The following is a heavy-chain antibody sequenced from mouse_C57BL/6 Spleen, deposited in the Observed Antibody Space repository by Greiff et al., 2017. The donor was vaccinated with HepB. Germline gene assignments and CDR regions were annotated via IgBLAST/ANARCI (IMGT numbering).Heavy chain of an antibody. CDR2: IYPGDGDT. CDR1: GYAFSSSW. Sequence: VQLQQSGPELVKPGASVKISCKASGYAFSSSWMNWVKQRPGKGLEWIGRIYPGDGDTNYNGKCKGKATLTADKSSSTAYMQLSSLTSEDSAVYFCARGTLGFDYCGQGTTLTGSS. CDR3: ARGTLGFDY. V-gene: IGHV1-82*01. D-gene: IGHD4-1*01. J-gene: IGHJ2*01.